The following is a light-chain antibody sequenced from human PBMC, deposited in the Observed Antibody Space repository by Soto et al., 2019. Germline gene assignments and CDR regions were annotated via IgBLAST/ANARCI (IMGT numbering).Light chain of an antibody. CDR2: GTS. CDR3: QQYGSWT. CDR1: QTISSNN. Sequence: EIVLTQSPGTLSVSPGERATLSCRASQTISSNNLAWYQQKPGQAPSLLIYGTSSRATGIPDRFSGSGSGTDFTLSISRLEPEDSEIYYGQQYGSWTFSQGTKVEI. J-gene: IGKJ1*01. V-gene: IGKV3-20*01.